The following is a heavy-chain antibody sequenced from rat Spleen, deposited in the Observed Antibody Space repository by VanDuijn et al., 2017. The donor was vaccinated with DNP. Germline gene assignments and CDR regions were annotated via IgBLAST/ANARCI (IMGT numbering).Heavy chain of an antibody. D-gene: IGHD1-2*01. Sequence: EVQLVESGGGLVQPGRSLKLSCAASGFTFSDYGMAWVRQLPSRGLQWVASITTAGGHAYYRDSVKGRFTISRDNAKNTQNLQKDSMRSEDTATYYCARHRAIAAIWDYWGQGVMVTVSS. CDR1: GFTFSDYG. CDR3: ARHRAIAAIWDY. CDR2: ITTAGGHA. V-gene: IGHV5S13*01. J-gene: IGHJ2*01.